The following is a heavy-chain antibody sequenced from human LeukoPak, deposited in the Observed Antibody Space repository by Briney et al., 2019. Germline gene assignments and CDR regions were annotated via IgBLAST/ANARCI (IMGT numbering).Heavy chain of an antibody. CDR1: GGSFSGYY. V-gene: IGHV4-34*01. Sequence: SETLSLTCAVYGGSFSGYYWSWIRQPPGKGLEWIREINHSGSTNYNPSLKSRVTISVDTSKNQFSLKLSSVTAADTAVYYCARGIAAAGTVCDAFDIWGQGTMVTVSS. J-gene: IGHJ3*02. CDR2: INHSGST. D-gene: IGHD6-13*01. CDR3: ARGIAAAGTVCDAFDI.